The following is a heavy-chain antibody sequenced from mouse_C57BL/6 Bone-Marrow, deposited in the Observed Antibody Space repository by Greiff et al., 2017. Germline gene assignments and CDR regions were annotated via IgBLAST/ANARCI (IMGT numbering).Heavy chain of an antibody. D-gene: IGHD2-5*01. CDR1: GYTFTDYY. CDR2: IYPGSGNT. Sequence: QVQLKESGAELVRPGASVKLSCKASGYTFTDYYINWVKQRPGQGLEWIARIYPGSGNTYYNEKFKGKATLTAEKSSSTAYMQLSSLTSEDSAVYFCASEGDYYSNPFAYWGQGTLVTVSA. V-gene: IGHV1-76*01. J-gene: IGHJ3*01. CDR3: ASEGDYYSNPFAY.